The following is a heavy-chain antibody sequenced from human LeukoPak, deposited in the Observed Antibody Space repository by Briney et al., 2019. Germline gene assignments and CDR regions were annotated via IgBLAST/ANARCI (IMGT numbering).Heavy chain of an antibody. D-gene: IGHD6-19*01. CDR1: GFTVSSNY. CDR2: IYSGGST. CDR3: ARGLKYSTGWHYFDY. Sequence: GGSLRLSCAASGFTVSSNYMSWVRQAPGTGLEWVSVIYSGGSTYYADSVKGRSTISRDNSKNTLYLQMNSLRAEDTAVYYCARGLKYSTGWHYFDYWGHGTLVTVSS. J-gene: IGHJ4*01. V-gene: IGHV3-66*01.